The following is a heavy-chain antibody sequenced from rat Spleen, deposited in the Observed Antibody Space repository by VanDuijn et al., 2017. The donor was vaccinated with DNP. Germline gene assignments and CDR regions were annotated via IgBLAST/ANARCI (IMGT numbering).Heavy chain of an antibody. V-gene: IGHV5-19*01. CDR1: GFTFSNYW. CDR3: TTDFERGY. Sequence: EVQLVETGGGLVQPGRSLKLSCVASGFTFSNYWMYWIRQAPTKGLEWVATISTSGGRTFYRDSVKGRFTISRDNAKGSLYLQMDSLRSEDTATYYCTTDFERGYWGQGVLVTVSS. J-gene: IGHJ2*01. CDR2: ISTSGGRT. D-gene: IGHD1-11*01.